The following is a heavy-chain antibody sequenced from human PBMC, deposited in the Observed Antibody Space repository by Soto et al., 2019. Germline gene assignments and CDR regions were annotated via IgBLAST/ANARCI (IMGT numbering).Heavy chain of an antibody. D-gene: IGHD4-17*01. Sequence: GGSLRLACAASGFTFSSYSMNWVRQAPGKGLEWVSSISSSSSYIYYADSVKGRFTISRDNAKNSLYLQMNSLRAEDTAVYYCARDWTVYGDYPDAFDLWGQGTMVTVSS. V-gene: IGHV3-21*01. CDR2: ISSSSSYI. CDR1: GFTFSSYS. J-gene: IGHJ3*01. CDR3: ARDWTVYGDYPDAFDL.